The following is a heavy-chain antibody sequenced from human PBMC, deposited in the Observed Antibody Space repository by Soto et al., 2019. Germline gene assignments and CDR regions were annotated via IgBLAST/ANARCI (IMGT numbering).Heavy chain of an antibody. CDR1: GYTFTSYG. Sequence: ASVKVSCKASGYTFTSYGISWVRQAPGQGLEWMGWISAYNGNTNYAQKLQGRVTMTTDTSTSTAYMELRSLRSDDTAVYYCARPRSHIAAPKTWEYYYGMDVWGQGTTVTVS. J-gene: IGHJ6*02. CDR3: ARPRSHIAAPKTWEYYYGMDV. D-gene: IGHD6-6*01. V-gene: IGHV1-18*01. CDR2: ISAYNGNT.